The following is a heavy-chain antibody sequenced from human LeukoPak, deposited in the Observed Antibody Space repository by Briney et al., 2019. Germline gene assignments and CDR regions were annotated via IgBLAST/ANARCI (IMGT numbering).Heavy chain of an antibody. V-gene: IGHV5-51*01. D-gene: IGHD3-3*01. J-gene: IGHJ3*02. Sequence: GESLKISCKGSGYGFTSYWIGWVRQMPGKGLEWMGIIYPGDSDTRYSPSFQGQVTISADKSISTAYLQWSSLKASDTAMYYCASQTYYDFWSGYIIGAFDIWGQGTMVTVSS. CDR3: ASQTYYDFWSGYIIGAFDI. CDR2: IYPGDSDT. CDR1: GYGFTSYW.